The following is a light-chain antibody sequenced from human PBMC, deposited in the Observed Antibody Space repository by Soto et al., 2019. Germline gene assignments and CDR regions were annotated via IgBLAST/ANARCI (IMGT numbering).Light chain of an antibody. CDR3: QQYNNWPPYT. V-gene: IGKV3-15*01. CDR2: GAS. Sequence: EIVMTQSPATLSVSPGERATLSCRASQSVSSNLAWYQQKLGQAPRLLVYGASTSSTSIPARFSGSGSGTEFTPTISTLQAEDFAVYYCQQYNNWPPYTFSQGTKLEIK. J-gene: IGKJ2*01. CDR1: QSVSSN.